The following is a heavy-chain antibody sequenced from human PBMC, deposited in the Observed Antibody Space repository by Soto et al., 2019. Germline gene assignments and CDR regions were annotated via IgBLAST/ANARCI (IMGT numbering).Heavy chain of an antibody. D-gene: IGHD2-8*01. J-gene: IGHJ3*01. CDR2: ISGGGDGT. V-gene: IGHV3-23*01. CDR3: AKKGLGSLATYCTTGDCHYAFDV. Sequence: EVQLLESGGGLVRPGGSLRLSCAASGFTFYNYAMNWVRQAPGKGLEWVSTISGGGDGTYYAYSVKGRFTISRDNSRNPGYLQMNSLRAEDTAVYYCAKKGLGSLATYCTTGDCHYAFDVWGQGTLVTVSS. CDR1: GFTFYNYA.